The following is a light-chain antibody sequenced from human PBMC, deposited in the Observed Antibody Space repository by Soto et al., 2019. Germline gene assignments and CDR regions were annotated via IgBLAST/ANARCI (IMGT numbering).Light chain of an antibody. Sequence: AIQMTQSPSSLSASVGDRVTITCRASQGIKNDLGWYQQKPGKAPKLLIYATSSLQSGVPSRFSGSGSGTDFTLTISSLQPEDFATYYCLQDYNYPWTFGQGTKVEIK. CDR2: ATS. V-gene: IGKV1-6*01. J-gene: IGKJ1*01. CDR1: QGIKND. CDR3: LQDYNYPWT.